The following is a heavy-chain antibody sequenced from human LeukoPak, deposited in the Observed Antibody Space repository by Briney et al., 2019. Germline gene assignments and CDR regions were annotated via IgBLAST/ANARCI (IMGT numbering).Heavy chain of an antibody. J-gene: IGHJ2*01. Sequence: PGGSLRLSCAASGFTFSSYWMSWVRQAPGKGLEWVAVISYDGSNKYYADSVKGRFTISRDNSKNTLYLQMNSLRAEDTAVYYCAKELIAVAGTGYFDLWGRGTLVTVSS. CDR2: ISYDGSNK. D-gene: IGHD6-19*01. CDR1: GFTFSSYW. V-gene: IGHV3-30*18. CDR3: AKELIAVAGTGYFDL.